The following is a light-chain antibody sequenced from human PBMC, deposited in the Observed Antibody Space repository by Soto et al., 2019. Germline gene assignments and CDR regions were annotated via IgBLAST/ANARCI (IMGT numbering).Light chain of an antibody. V-gene: IGKV1-39*01. Sequence: DIQMTQSPSSLSAFVGDRVTITCRASQSISNYLNWYQQKPGKAPKLLIYAASSLQSGVPSRFSGSGSGTDFPLTISSLQPEDFATYYCQQSYSTPLTFGGGTKVDI. CDR1: QSISNY. CDR3: QQSYSTPLT. J-gene: IGKJ4*01. CDR2: AAS.